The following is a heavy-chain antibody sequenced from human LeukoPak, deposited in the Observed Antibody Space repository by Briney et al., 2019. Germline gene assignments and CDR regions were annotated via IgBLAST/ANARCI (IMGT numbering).Heavy chain of an antibody. CDR1: GYTFTGYY. CDR2: INPNSGGT. D-gene: IGHD3-22*01. V-gene: IGHV1-2*06. Sequence: AVKVSCKASGYTFTGYYMHWVRQAPGQGLEWMGRINPNSGGTNYAQKFQGRVTMTRDTSISTAYMELSRLRSDDTAVYYCAREGQDYYDSSGYIGYWGQGTLVTVSS. J-gene: IGHJ4*02. CDR3: AREGQDYYDSSGYIGY.